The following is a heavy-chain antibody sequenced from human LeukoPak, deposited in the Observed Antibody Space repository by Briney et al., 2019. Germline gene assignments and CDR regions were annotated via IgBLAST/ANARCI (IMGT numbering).Heavy chain of an antibody. CDR2: IFHSGDV. Sequence: NPSETLSLTCIVSGYSIISDYFWGWVRQPPGQGPEWIGSIFHSGDVYYNPSLKSRVTLSVDPSKNRFSLKLTSVTAADTAIYYCARVVASTSIDSWGQGTLVTVSS. J-gene: IGHJ4*02. CDR1: GYSIISDYF. V-gene: IGHV4-38-2*02. CDR3: ARVVASTSIDS. D-gene: IGHD2-15*01.